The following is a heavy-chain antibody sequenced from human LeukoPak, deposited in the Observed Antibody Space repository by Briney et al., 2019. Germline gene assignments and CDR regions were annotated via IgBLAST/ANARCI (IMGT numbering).Heavy chain of an antibody. Sequence: SETLSLTCAVYGGSFSGYYWSWIRQPPGKGLEWIGEINHSGSTNYNPSLKSRVTISVDTSKNQFSLKLSSVTAADTAVYYCARVPPGYSYGSFDYWGQGTLVTVSS. CDR2: INHSGST. V-gene: IGHV4-34*01. J-gene: IGHJ4*02. D-gene: IGHD5-18*01. CDR1: GGSFSGYY. CDR3: ARVPPGYSYGSFDY.